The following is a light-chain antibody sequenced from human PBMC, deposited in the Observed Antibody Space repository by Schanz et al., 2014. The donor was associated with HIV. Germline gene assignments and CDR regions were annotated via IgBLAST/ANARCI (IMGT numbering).Light chain of an antibody. CDR2: GVF. CDR1: STDVGVYDY. V-gene: IGLV2-14*03. J-gene: IGLJ1*01. CDR3: NSYSHSNTYV. Sequence: SVLTQPASVSGSPGQSIVISCIGTSTDVGVYDYVSWYQQHPGKAPKLLIFGVFNRPSGISYRFSGSKSGNTASLTISGLQPEDEADYYCNSYSHSNTYVFGSGTKLTVL.